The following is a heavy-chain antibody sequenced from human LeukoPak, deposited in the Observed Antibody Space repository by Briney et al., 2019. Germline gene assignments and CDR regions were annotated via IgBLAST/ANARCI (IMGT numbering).Heavy chain of an antibody. CDR2: INYSGST. V-gene: IGHV4-39*07. CDR1: GGSVSSSTYY. D-gene: IGHD3-3*01. CDR3: ARSPPGPLEWLPPKYDY. Sequence: PSETLSLTCTVSGGSVSSSTYYWGWIRQPPGKGLEWIGSINYSGSTYCNPSLKSRVTISVDTSKNQFSLKLSSVTAADTAVYYCARSPPGPLEWLPPKYDYWGQGTLVTVSS. J-gene: IGHJ4*02.